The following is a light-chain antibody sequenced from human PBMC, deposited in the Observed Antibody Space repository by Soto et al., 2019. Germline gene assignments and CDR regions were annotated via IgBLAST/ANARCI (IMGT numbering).Light chain of an antibody. V-gene: IGKV3-20*01. CDR2: GAF. Sequence: EIVLTQSPGTLSLSPGETATVSCRATQSLITKALAWYQQKPGQAPRLLIYGAFTRDAAIPDRFNGSGSGRDFALTISRLELEDSAVYSCQQYGVSPLTFGPGTKVEIK. CDR3: QQYGVSPLT. J-gene: IGKJ3*01. CDR1: QSLITKA.